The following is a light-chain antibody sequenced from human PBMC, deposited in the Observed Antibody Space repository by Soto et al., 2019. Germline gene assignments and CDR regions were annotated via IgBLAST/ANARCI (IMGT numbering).Light chain of an antibody. CDR3: QQRSNWPPIT. CDR1: QSLSSY. CDR2: DAS. Sequence: ILFTQSPATLSLSPGEGATLTCRASQSLSSYIACYQQKPGQAPRLIIYDASNRATGIPLRFSGSGSGTDFTLTISSLEPEDFAAYYCQQRSNWPPITFGQGTRLEI. V-gene: IGKV3-11*01. J-gene: IGKJ5*01.